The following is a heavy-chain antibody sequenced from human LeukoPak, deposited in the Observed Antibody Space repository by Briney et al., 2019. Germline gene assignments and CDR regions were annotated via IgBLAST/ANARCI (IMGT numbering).Heavy chain of an antibody. V-gene: IGHV1-8*01. CDR2: MNPNSGNT. D-gene: IGHD2-2*01. J-gene: IGHJ4*02. Sequence: GASVKVSCTASGYTFTSYDINWLRQATGQGLEWMGWMNPNSGNTGYAQKFQGRVTMTRDTSISTAYMELSSLRSEDTAVYYCARVDCSSASSSASCYWVYWGQGTLVTVSS. CDR3: ARVDCSSASSSASCYWVY. CDR1: GYTFTSYD.